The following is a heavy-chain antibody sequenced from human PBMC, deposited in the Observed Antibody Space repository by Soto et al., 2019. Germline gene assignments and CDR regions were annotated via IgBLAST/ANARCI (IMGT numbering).Heavy chain of an antibody. J-gene: IGHJ4*02. D-gene: IGHD3-9*01. Sequence: GGSLRLSCAASGFTFDDYAMHWVRQAPGKCLEWVSGISWNSGSIGYADSVKGRFTISRDNAKKSLYLQMNSLTAEDTALYYCASGRGYDILTGYYPYFDYWGQGT. CDR1: GFTFDDYA. CDR2: ISWNSGSI. CDR3: ASGRGYDILTGYYPYFDY. V-gene: IGHV3-9*01.